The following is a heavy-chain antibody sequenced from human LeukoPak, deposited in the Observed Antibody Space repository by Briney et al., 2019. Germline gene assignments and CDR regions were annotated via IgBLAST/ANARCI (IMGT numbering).Heavy chain of an antibody. V-gene: IGHV1-2*02. D-gene: IGHD2-2*01. CDR1: GYTFTGYY. CDR3: ARDRYCSSTSCYGGYNWFDP. J-gene: IGHJ5*02. Sequence: GASVKVSCKASGYTFTGYYIHWVRQAPGQGLEWMGWINPNSGGTNYAQKFQGRVTMTRDTSISTAYMELSRLRSDDTAVYYCARDRYCSSTSCYGGYNWFDPWGQGTLVTVSS. CDR2: INPNSGGT.